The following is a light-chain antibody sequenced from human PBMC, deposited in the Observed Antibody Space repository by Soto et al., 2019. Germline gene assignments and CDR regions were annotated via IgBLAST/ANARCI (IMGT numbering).Light chain of an antibody. V-gene: IGKV3-15*01. J-gene: IGKJ5*01. Sequence: IVLTQSPGTLSLSPGERASVSCRASQSVSSDYLAWYQQKPGQAPRLLIYGASTRATGIPARFSGRGSGTEFTLTISSLQSEDFAVYYCQQYTNWPPNTFGQGTRLEIK. CDR2: GAS. CDR1: QSVSSD. CDR3: QQYTNWPPNT.